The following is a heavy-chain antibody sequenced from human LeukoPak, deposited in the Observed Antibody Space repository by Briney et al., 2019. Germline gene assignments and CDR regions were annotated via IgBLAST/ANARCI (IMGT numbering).Heavy chain of an antibody. CDR2: IGAGGDST. CDR3: AKDRGSGWLHDAFDV. V-gene: IGHV3-23*01. J-gene: IGHJ3*01. CDR1: GFIFSNYA. Sequence: GGSLRLSCAASGFIFSNYAMSWVRQAPGKGLEWVSAIGAGGDSTYYADSVKGRFTISRDNSKNTLFLQMNTLRAEDTAVYYCAKDRGSGWLHDAFDVRGQGTLVTVSS. D-gene: IGHD6-19*01.